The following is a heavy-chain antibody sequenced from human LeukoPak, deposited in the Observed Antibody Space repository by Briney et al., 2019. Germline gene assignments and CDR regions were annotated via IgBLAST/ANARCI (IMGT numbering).Heavy chain of an antibody. D-gene: IGHD6-13*01. Sequence: GGSVRLSCAASGFTFSGYGMFWVRQAPGQGLEWISSVSTGGTYIYYADPVKGRFTISRDNAKNSLYLQMSSLRAEDTAVYYCTKSRSSWSDDTFDIWGQGTMVTVSS. J-gene: IGHJ3*02. V-gene: IGHV3-21*01. CDR3: TKSRSSWSDDTFDI. CDR1: GFTFSGYG. CDR2: VSTGGTYI.